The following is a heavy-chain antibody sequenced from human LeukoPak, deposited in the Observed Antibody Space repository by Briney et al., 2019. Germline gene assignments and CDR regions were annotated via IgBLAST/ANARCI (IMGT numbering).Heavy chain of an antibody. Sequence: ASVKVSCKASGYTFSAYYINWVRQAPGQGLEWMGWINPNTGGTNYAQKFQGRVTMTRDMSISTVYMELSSLRYDDSAVFYCARTFFSGSGTSFYYYMDVWGKGTTVTISS. J-gene: IGHJ6*03. V-gene: IGHV1-2*02. CDR2: INPNTGGT. D-gene: IGHD3-10*01. CDR3: ARTFFSGSGTSFYYYMDV. CDR1: GYTFSAYY.